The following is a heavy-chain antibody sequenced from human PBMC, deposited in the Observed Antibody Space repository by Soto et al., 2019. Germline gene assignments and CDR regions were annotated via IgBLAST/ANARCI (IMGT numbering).Heavy chain of an antibody. CDR2: ISSSSSYT. J-gene: IGHJ4*02. Sequence: QVQLVESGGGLVKPGGSLRLSCAASGFTFSDYYMSWIRQAPGKGLEWVSYISSSSSYTNYADSVKGRFTISTDNPKNSLYLQMNSLRAEDTAVYYCARGGGRGVPADYWGQGTLVTVSS. CDR1: GFTFSDYY. CDR3: ARGGGRGVPADY. V-gene: IGHV3-11*06. D-gene: IGHD3-16*01.